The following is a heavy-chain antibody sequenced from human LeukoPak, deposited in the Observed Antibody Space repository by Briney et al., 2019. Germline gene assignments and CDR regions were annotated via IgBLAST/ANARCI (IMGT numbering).Heavy chain of an antibody. CDR2: ITWDGGST. V-gene: IGHV3-43D*03. J-gene: IGHJ5*02. Sequence: GGSLRLSCAASGFTFSNYAMSWVRHAPGKGLEWVSHITWDGGSTYYAGSVKGRFTISRDNSKNSLYLQMNSLGAEDTALYYCAKDIHIGHGSGWPESWGQGTLVTVSS. D-gene: IGHD6-19*01. CDR1: GFTFSNYA. CDR3: AKDIHIGHGSGWPES.